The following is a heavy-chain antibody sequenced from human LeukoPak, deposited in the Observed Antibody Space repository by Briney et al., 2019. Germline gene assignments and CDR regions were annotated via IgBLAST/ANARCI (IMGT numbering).Heavy chain of an antibody. D-gene: IGHD7-27*01. J-gene: IGHJ4*02. Sequence: SGPTLVNPTQTLTLTCTFFGFSLNASGMCVSWIRQPPGKALELLARIDWDDDTYYSTSLNTRLTISKDTSKNQVVLTMTNMDPVDTATYYCARMNRGNYFDYWGQGTLVTVSS. CDR2: IDWDDDT. CDR3: ARMNRGNYFDY. CDR1: GFSLNASGMC. V-gene: IGHV2-70*11.